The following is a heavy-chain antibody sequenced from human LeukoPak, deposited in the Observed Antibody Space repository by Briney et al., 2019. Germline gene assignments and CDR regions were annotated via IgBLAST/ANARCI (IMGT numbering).Heavy chain of an antibody. D-gene: IGHD5-24*01. J-gene: IGHJ4*02. V-gene: IGHV3-30-3*01. Sequence: PGGSLRLSCVVSGFTFSNYAIHWVRQAPGKGLEWVAFISYDGSNKHYADSVKCRFTISRDNSKNTLYLQMNSLRPEDTAVYYCARARFGYNRGPFDYWGQGILVTVSS. CDR3: ARARFGYNRGPFDY. CDR2: ISYDGSNK. CDR1: GFTFSNYA.